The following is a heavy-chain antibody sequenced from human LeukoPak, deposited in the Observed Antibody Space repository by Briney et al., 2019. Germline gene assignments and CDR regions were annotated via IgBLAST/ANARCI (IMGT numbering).Heavy chain of an antibody. CDR1: GFTFSSYS. CDR3: AKGPAGYYGSGSYPRG. D-gene: IGHD3-10*01. V-gene: IGHV3-48*01. J-gene: IGHJ4*02. Sequence: PGGSLRLSCAASGFTFSSYSMNWVRQAPGKGLEWVSYISSSSSTIYYADSVKGRFTISRDNSKNTLYLQMNSLRAEDTAVYYCAKGPAGYYGSGSYPRGWGQGTLVTVSS. CDR2: ISSSSSTI.